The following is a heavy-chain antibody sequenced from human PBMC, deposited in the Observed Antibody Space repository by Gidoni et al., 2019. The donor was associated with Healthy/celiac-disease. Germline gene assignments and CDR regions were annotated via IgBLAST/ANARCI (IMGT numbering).Heavy chain of an antibody. J-gene: IGHJ4*02. D-gene: IGHD4-17*01. CDR1: GGSFSGYY. Sequence: QVQLQQWGAGLLKPSETLSLTCAVYGGSFSGYYWSWIRQPPGKGLEWIGEINHSGSTNYNPSLKSRVTISVDTSKNQFSLKLSSVTAADTAVYYCARLRGYGDYMNFDYWGQGTLVTVSS. CDR3: ARLRGYGDYMNFDY. CDR2: INHSGST. V-gene: IGHV4-34*01.